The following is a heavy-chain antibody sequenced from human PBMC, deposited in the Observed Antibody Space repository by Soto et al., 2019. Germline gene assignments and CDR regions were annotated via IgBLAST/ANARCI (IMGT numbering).Heavy chain of an antibody. V-gene: IGHV3-23*01. Sequence: EVQLLESGGGLVQPGGSLRLSCAASGFTFSSYAMTWVRQAPGRGLEWVSAITGSGGSTYYADSVKGRFTISRDNSKNTVFLQMNSLRAEDTAVYYCAKDHYGPDPWGQGTVVTVSS. CDR2: ITGSGGST. CDR3: AKDHYGPDP. D-gene: IGHD4-17*01. J-gene: IGHJ5*02. CDR1: GFTFSSYA.